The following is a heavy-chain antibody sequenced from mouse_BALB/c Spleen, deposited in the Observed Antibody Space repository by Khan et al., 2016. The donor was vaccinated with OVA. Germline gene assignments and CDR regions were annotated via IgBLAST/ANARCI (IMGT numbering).Heavy chain of an antibody. J-gene: IGHJ4*01. D-gene: IGHD1-1*01. CDR1: GFSLSSYG. V-gene: IGHV2-3*01. Sequence: QVQLQQSGPGLVAPSESLSITCTVSGFSLSSYGVNWVRQPPGKGLEWLGVIWGDGSTNYHSGLKSRLTINKDNSKSQVFLKLNSLQTYDTATYYCANFTTDYYSIDYWGQGTSVTVSS. CDR3: ANFTTDYYSIDY. CDR2: IWGDGST.